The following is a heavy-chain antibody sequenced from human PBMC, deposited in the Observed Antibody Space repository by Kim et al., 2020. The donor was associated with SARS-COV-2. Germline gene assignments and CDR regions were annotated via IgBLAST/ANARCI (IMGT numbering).Heavy chain of an antibody. D-gene: IGHD3-22*01. V-gene: IGHV4-59*01. CDR2: IYYSGST. CDR3: AGRSLGYYDSSGPQAAFDI. CDR1: GGSISSYY. Sequence: SETLSLTCTVSGGSISSYYWSWIRQPPGKGLEWIGYIYYSGSTNYNPSLKSRVTISVDTSKNQISLKLSSVTAADTAVYYCAGRSLGYYDSSGPQAAFDIWGQGTMVTVSS. J-gene: IGHJ3*02.